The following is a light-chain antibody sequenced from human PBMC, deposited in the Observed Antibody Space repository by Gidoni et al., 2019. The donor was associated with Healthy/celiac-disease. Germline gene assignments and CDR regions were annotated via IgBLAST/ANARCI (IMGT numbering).Light chain of an antibody. CDR3: QQYYSTTPRT. J-gene: IGKJ1*01. Sequence: DIVMTQSPDSLAVSLGERATINCKSSQSVLYSSNNKNYLAWYQQKAGQPPKLLIYRESTRESGVPDRFSGSGSGTDLTLTISSLQAEDVAVYYCQQYYSTTPRTFGQGTKVEIK. V-gene: IGKV4-1*01. CDR2: RES. CDR1: QSVLYSSNNKNY.